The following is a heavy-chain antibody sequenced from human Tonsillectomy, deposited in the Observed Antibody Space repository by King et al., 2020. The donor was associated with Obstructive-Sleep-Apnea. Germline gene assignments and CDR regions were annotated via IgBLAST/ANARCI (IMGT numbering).Heavy chain of an antibody. CDR1: VDSISTIYY. J-gene: IGHJ4*02. CDR3: ARGPSLGEESEY. D-gene: IGHD6-6*01. CDR2: IYYSGST. Sequence: VQLQESGPGLVKPSETLSLTCTVSVDSISTIYYLTWIRQPPGRGLGGMVSIYYSGSTYCNPSLKQRSTISVDTSKNQFSLKLSSVTAADTAVYYCARGPSLGEESEYWGQGTLVTVSS. V-gene: IGHV4-38-2*02.